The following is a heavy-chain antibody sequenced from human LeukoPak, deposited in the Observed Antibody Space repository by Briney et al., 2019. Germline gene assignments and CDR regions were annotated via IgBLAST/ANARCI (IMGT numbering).Heavy chain of an antibody. D-gene: IGHD3-10*01. CDR1: GGSVSSYH. V-gene: IGHV4-59*02. CDR2: IYYSGST. J-gene: IGHJ4*02. CDR3: AREHYYGSGIDY. Sequence: LETLSLTCTVSGGSVSSYHWSWIRQPPGKGLEWIGYIYYSGSTNYNPSLKSRVTISVDTSKNQFSLKLSSVTAADTAVYYCAREHYYGSGIDYWGQGTLVTVSS.